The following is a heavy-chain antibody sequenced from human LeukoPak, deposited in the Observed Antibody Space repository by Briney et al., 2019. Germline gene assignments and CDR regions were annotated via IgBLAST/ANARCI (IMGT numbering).Heavy chain of an antibody. CDR1: GFTFDDYG. Sequence: GGSLRLSCAASGFTFDDYGMSWVRQAPGKGLEWVSGINWNGGSTGYADSVKGRFTISRDNAKNSLYLQMNSLRAEDTALYYCARVIPYSGSYHRGPLDYWGQGTLVTVSS. D-gene: IGHD1-26*01. J-gene: IGHJ4*02. V-gene: IGHV3-20*04. CDR2: INWNGGST. CDR3: ARVIPYSGSYHRGPLDY.